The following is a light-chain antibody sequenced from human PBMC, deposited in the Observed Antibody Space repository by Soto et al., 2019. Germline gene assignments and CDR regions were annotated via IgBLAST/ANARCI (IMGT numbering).Light chain of an antibody. CDR2: DVS. V-gene: IGLV2-14*01. Sequence: QSALTQPASVSGSPGQSITISCTGTSSDVGGYNYVSWYQQHPGKAPKLMIFDVSNRPSGVSNRFSGSKSGNTAFLTISGLQAEDEADYFCSSYSSSSTVVFGVWTKLTVL. CDR3: SSYSSSSTVV. CDR1: SSDVGGYNY. J-gene: IGLJ2*01.